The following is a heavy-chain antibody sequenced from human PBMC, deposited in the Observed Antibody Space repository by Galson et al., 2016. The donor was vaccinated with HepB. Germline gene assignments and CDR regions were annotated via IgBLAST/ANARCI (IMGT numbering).Heavy chain of an antibody. Sequence: SCKASGGTFSTSAISWVRQAPGQGLEWMGGIIPMFGTANYAQNFQGRVTITAGESTRTAYMELGNLRSEDTAVFYCATMNTGWFDPWGPGTLVTVSS. CDR2: IIPMFGTA. CDR1: GGTFSTSA. J-gene: IGHJ5*02. CDR3: ATMNTGWFDP. V-gene: IGHV1-69*01. D-gene: IGHD4-17*01.